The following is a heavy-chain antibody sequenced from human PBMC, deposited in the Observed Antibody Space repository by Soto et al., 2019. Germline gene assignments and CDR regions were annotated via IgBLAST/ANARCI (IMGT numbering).Heavy chain of an antibody. CDR1: GFTVSSNY. Sequence: GGSLRLSCAASGFTVSSNYMSWVRQAPGKGLEWVSVIYSGGSTYYADSVKGRFTISRDNSKNTLYLQMNSLRAEDTAVYYCARDRCSGGSCYSRLYAFDIWGQGTMVTVSS. D-gene: IGHD2-15*01. V-gene: IGHV3-66*01. CDR2: IYSGGST. CDR3: ARDRCSGGSCYSRLYAFDI. J-gene: IGHJ3*02.